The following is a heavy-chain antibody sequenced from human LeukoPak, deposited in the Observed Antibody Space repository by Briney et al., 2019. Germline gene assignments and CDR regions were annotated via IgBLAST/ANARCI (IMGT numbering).Heavy chain of an antibody. CDR3: ARGGMGNWFDP. D-gene: IGHD5-24*01. CDR1: GGSFSGYY. J-gene: IGHJ5*02. CDR2: INHSGST. V-gene: IGHV4-34*01. Sequence: SETLPLTCAVYGGSFSGYYWSWIRQPPGKGLEWIGEINHSGSTNYNPSLKSRVTISVDTSKNQFSLKLSSVTAADTAVYYCARGGMGNWFDPWGQGTLVTVSS.